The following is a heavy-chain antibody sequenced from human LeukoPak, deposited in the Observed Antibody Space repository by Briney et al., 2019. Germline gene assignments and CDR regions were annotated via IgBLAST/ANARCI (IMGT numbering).Heavy chain of an antibody. Sequence: GGSLRLSCAASGFTFDDYTMHWVRQAPGKGLEWVSLITRDGYNTFYADSVKGRFTISRDNNKDSLSLQMNSLRSEDTALYYCATERQEYFEYWGQGTLVTVSS. CDR1: GFTFDDYT. V-gene: IGHV3-43*01. CDR3: ATERQEYFEY. J-gene: IGHJ4*02. CDR2: ITRDGYNT.